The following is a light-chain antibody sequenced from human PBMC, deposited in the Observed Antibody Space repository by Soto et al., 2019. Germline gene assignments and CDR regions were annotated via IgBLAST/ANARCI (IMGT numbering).Light chain of an antibody. CDR2: QDN. Sequence: SSELTQPPSVSVSPGQPASITCSGEKLGDKYVCWYQQKPGQSPVLVMFQDNKRPSGIPERFSGSTSGNTATLTISGTQPMDEADYYCQAWDSNTYVFGTGTKLTVL. CDR1: KLGDKY. V-gene: IGLV3-1*01. J-gene: IGLJ1*01. CDR3: QAWDSNTYV.